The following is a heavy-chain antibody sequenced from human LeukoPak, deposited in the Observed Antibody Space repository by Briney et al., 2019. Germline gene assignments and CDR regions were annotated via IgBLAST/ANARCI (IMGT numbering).Heavy chain of an antibody. Sequence: GGSLRLSCAASGFTFSYAWMYWVRQAPRKGLEWVGRIKSKIDGEAVDYAAPVKGRFTLSRDDSIHSLYLQMNSLKTEDTAMYYCTTDMFYMKGFDPWGQGTLVTVSS. CDR1: GFTFSYAW. J-gene: IGHJ5*02. V-gene: IGHV3-15*05. CDR3: TTDMFYMKGFDP. CDR2: IKSKIDGEAV. D-gene: IGHD3-10*02.